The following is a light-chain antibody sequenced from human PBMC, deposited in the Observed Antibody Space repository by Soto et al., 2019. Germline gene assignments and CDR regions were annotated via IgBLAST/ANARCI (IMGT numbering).Light chain of an antibody. CDR1: QSVSSN. CDR3: QQYIKWPIT. CDR2: DAS. J-gene: IGKJ5*01. Sequence: EIVMTQSPGTLSVSPGERATLSCRASQSVSSNLAWYQQKPGQAPRLLISDASTRATGIPARFSGSGSGTEFTRPVSSLQSEDFAVYYCQQYIKWPITFGQGTRLEIK. V-gene: IGKV3-15*01.